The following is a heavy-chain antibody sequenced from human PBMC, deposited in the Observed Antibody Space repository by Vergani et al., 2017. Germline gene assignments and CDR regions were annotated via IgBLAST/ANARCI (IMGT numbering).Heavy chain of an antibody. Sequence: QVQLVQSGAEVKKPGASVKVSCKASGYTFTGYYMHWVRQAPGQGLEWMGWINPNSGGTNYAQKFQGRVTMTRATSISTAYMELSRLRSDDTAVYYCAREVNRRSTSTPLSYWGQGTLVTVSS. CDR3: AREVNRRSTSTPLSY. CDR1: GYTFTGYY. V-gene: IGHV1-2*02. D-gene: IGHD2-2*01. J-gene: IGHJ4*02. CDR2: INPNSGGT.